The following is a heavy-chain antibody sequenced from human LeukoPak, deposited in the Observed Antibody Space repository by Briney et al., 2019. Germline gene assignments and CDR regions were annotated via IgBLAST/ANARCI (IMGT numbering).Heavy chain of an antibody. V-gene: IGHV3-23*01. CDR2: ISGSGGST. Sequence: GGSLRLSCAASGFTFSSYAMSWVRQAPGKGLEWVSAISGSGGSTYYADSVKGRFTISRDNSKNTLYLQMNSLRAEDTAVYYCAKDRVRTWSPNSEAFDIWGQGTMVTVSS. CDR1: GFTFSSYA. D-gene: IGHD1-26*01. CDR3: AKDRVRTWSPNSEAFDI. J-gene: IGHJ3*02.